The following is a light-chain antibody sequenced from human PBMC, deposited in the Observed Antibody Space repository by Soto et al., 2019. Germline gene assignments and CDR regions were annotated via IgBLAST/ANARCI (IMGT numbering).Light chain of an antibody. J-gene: IGKJ1*01. CDR3: QQSHNTPLT. V-gene: IGKV1-39*01. CDR2: SAS. Sequence: EIQMTQSPSSLSASVGDRVTITCRASQRVGSYLNWYQQKPGKAPTLLIYSASELQSGVSSRFSGSGSGTDFTLTIRNLQPEDFAVYYCQQSHNTPLTFGQGTKVEI. CDR1: QRVGSY.